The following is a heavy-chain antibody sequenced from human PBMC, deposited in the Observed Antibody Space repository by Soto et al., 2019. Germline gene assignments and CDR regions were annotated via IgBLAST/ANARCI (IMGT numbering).Heavy chain of an antibody. CDR3: ARDAIVSSGRYWFDP. V-gene: IGHV3-21*01. J-gene: IGHJ5*02. Sequence: GGSLRLSCAASGFTFSYYSMNWVRQAPGRGLEWVSSISRSSDYIYYADSVKGRFTISRDNAKNSLYLQMNSLRAEDTAVYYCARDAIVSSGRYWFDPWGQGTLVTVSS. D-gene: IGHD6-19*01. CDR1: GFTFSYYS. CDR2: ISRSSDYI.